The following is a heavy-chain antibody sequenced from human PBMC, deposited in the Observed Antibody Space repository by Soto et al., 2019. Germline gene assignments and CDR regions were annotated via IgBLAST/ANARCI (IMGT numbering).Heavy chain of an antibody. CDR2: IYKSEST. CDR3: VTGAGWLPDY. CDR1: GDSISSFY. V-gene: IGHV4-59*01. J-gene: IGHJ4*02. Sequence: SETLSLTCTVSGDSISSFYCNWVRQSPGKGLEWIGYIYKSESTKYNPSLQSRVTISADTSKNQFSLRLTSVTAADTAIYYCVTGAGWLPDYWGQGTLVPVSS. D-gene: IGHD5-12*01.